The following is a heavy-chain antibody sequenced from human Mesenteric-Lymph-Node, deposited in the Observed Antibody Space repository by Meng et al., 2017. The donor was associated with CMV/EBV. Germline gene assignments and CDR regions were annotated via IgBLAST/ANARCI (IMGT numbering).Heavy chain of an antibody. CDR2: ISYGGAT. D-gene: IGHD4/OR15-4a*01. J-gene: IGHJ4*02. V-gene: IGHV4-4*02. CDR1: GGSISGRYW. Sequence: VSGGSISGRYWWTWVRQPPETRLEWIGEISYGGATKYNPSLRSRLTISMDKSNNQFSLILTSVTAADAAIYYCARERVREEGLFDSWGQGTLVTVSS. CDR3: ARERVREEGLFDS.